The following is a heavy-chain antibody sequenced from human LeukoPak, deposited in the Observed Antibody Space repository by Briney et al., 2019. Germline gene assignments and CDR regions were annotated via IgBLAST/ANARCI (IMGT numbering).Heavy chain of an antibody. D-gene: IGHD3-10*01. CDR1: GFTYDDNG. J-gene: IGHJ4*02. V-gene: IGHV3-20*04. CDR3: ATHSYYYGSGSYPHYLDY. CDR2: LNWNGGTT. Sequence: GGSLRLSCAASGFTYDDNGMSWVRQAPGKGLEWVSGLNWNGGTTGYADSVKGRFTISRDNAKNFLYLQMNSPRAEDTALYYCATHSYYYGSGSYPHYLDYWGQGTLVTVSS.